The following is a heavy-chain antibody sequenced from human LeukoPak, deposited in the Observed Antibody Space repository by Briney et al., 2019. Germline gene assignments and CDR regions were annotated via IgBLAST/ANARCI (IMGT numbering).Heavy chain of an antibody. Sequence: PGRFLRLSCAASGFTFSSYAMHWVRQAPGKGLEWVAVISYDGSNKYYADSVKGRFTISRDNSKNTLYLQMNSLRAEDTAVYYCARDWEPTNLADAFDIWGQGTMVTVSS. V-gene: IGHV3-30-3*01. CDR1: GFTFSSYA. CDR2: ISYDGSNK. CDR3: ARDWEPTNLADAFDI. D-gene: IGHD1-26*01. J-gene: IGHJ3*02.